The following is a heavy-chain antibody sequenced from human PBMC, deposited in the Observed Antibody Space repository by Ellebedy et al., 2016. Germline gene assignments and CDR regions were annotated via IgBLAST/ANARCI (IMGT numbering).Heavy chain of an antibody. D-gene: IGHD3-3*01. Sequence: GESLKISCGASGFTFSIAGMTWVRQAPGKGLEWVATIVFSGTATYYSDSVKGRFIISRDNAKNSLFLQMNSLRVEDTAVYYCARDGSEWSRDYWGQGTLVTVSS. V-gene: IGHV3-21*01. J-gene: IGHJ4*02. CDR1: GFTFSIAG. CDR2: IVFSGTAT. CDR3: ARDGSEWSRDY.